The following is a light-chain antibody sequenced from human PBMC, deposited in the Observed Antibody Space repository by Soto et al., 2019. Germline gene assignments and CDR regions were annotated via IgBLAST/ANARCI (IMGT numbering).Light chain of an antibody. V-gene: IGKV3-11*01. CDR1: QSVSSY. CDR2: DAY. J-gene: IGKJ1*01. Sequence: EIVLTQSPATLSLSPGERATLSCRASQSVSSYLAWYQQKPGQAPRLLIYDAYNRATGVQARFSGSGSGTEFTLTIRSLQSEDFAAYYCKQYNDWPRTFGQGTKVDIK. CDR3: KQYNDWPRT.